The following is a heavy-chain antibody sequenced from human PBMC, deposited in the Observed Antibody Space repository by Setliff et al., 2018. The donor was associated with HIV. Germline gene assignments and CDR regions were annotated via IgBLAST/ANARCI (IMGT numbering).Heavy chain of an antibody. CDR2: IYQSGTT. Sequence: SETLSLTCAVYGGSFSGYYWTWIRQPPGKGLEWIGEIYQSGTTNYNPSLESRVTMSVDTSNNQFSLELSSVTAADTAVYYCARKSTLRYYYGSGSLDAFDIWGQGTKVTVSS. V-gene: IGHV4-34*01. CDR1: GGSFSGYY. D-gene: IGHD3-10*01. J-gene: IGHJ3*02. CDR3: ARKSTLRYYYGSGSLDAFDI.